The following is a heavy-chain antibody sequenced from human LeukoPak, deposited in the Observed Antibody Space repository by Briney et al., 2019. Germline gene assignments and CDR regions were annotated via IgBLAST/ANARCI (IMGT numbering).Heavy chain of an antibody. Sequence: ASVKVSCKASGYTFTSYGIHWVRQAPGQGLEWMGWINTNTGNPTYAQGFTGRFVFSLDTSVSTAYLQISSLKAEDTAVYYCVRGPYGSYWWGQGNLVTVSS. V-gene: IGHV7-4-1*02. J-gene: IGHJ4*02. D-gene: IGHD1-26*01. CDR1: GYTFTSYG. CDR3: VRGPYGSYW. CDR2: INTNTGNP.